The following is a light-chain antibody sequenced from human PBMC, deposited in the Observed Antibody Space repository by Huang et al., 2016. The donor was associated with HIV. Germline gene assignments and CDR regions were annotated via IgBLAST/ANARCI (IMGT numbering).Light chain of an antibody. CDR1: QSIANY. J-gene: IGKJ1*01. CDR3: QQYGSFST. V-gene: IGKV1-5*03. Sequence: DIQMTQSPSTLSASVGDRVTITCRASQSIANYLAWYQQRPGQPPNLLIYKASTLEDGIPSRFSGDGHGTDFTLTIRGLQPDDFATYYCQQYGSFSTFGHGTKVEVK. CDR2: KAS.